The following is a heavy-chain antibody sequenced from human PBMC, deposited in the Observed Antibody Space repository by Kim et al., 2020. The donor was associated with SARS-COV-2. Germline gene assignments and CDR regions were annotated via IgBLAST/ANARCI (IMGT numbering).Heavy chain of an antibody. J-gene: IGHJ3*02. D-gene: IGHD3-22*01. Sequence: ASVKVSCKASGYTFTGYYMHWVRQAPGQGLEWMGWINPNSGGTNYAQKFQGRVTMTRDTSISTAYMELSRLRSDDTAVYYCASGKLYYYDSSGYHIDAFDIWGQGTMVTVSS. V-gene: IGHV1-2*02. CDR2: INPNSGGT. CDR3: ASGKLYYYDSSGYHIDAFDI. CDR1: GYTFTGYY.